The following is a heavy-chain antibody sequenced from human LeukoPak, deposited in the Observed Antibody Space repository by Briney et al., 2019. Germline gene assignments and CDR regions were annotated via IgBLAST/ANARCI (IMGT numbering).Heavy chain of an antibody. D-gene: IGHD6-19*01. V-gene: IGHV4-30-2*01. CDR1: GDSISSGGDY. CDR2: IYHSGST. CDR3: ARVYSSGSRAFQH. J-gene: IGHJ1*01. Sequence: SETLSLTCSIHGDSISSGGDYWSWIRQPPGKGLERIGYIYHSGSTYYNPSLKSRVTISVDRSKNQFSLKLSSVTAADTAVYYCARVYSSGSRAFQHWGQGTLVTVSS.